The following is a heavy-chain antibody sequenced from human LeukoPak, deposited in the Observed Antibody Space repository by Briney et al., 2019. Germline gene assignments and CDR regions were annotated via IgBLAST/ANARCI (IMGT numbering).Heavy chain of an antibody. V-gene: IGHV1-8*01. Sequence: ASVNVSCKASGYSFTSLDINWVRPATGQGLEWMGWMNTKSGNTGHAQKFRGRVTITRNTSTNTVYMELSSLRSEDTAVYYCARVDGSPDYWGQGTLVTVSS. J-gene: IGHJ4*02. D-gene: IGHD2-15*01. CDR2: MNTKSGNT. CDR1: GYSFTSLD. CDR3: ARVDGSPDY.